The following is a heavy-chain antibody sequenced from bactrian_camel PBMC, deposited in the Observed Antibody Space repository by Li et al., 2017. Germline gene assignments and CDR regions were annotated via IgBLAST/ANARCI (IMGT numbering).Heavy chain of an antibody. Sequence: QVQLVESGGGSVQAGGSLRLYCTAYGFTSEGSDMGWYRQAPGNDCEMVSSISYNGITYYADSVKGRFTISRDNVRNTVYLQMDSLKPDDTAIYYCAAGYYYGLEYDYKYWGQGTQVTVS. CDR1: GFTSEGSD. V-gene: IGHV3S60*01. CDR2: ISYNGIT. CDR3: AAGYYYGLEYDYKY. J-gene: IGHJ4*01. D-gene: IGHD5*01.